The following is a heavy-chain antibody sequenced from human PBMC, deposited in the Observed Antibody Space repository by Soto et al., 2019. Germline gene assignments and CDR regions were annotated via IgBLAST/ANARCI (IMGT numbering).Heavy chain of an antibody. Sequence: QVQLVESGGGVVQPGRSLRLSCAASGFTFSSYGMHWVRQAPGKGLEWVAVISYDGSNKYYADSVKGRFTISRDNSKNTLYLQMNSLRAEDTAVYYCARRNEWLSRRTGYYYGMDVWGQGTTVTVSS. V-gene: IGHV3-30*03. CDR1: GFTFSSYG. J-gene: IGHJ6*02. CDR2: ISYDGSNK. D-gene: IGHD3-3*01. CDR3: ARRNEWLSRRTGYYYGMDV.